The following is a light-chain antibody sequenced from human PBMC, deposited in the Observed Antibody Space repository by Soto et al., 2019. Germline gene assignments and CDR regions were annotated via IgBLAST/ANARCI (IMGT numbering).Light chain of an antibody. CDR1: QSVSSSY. J-gene: IGKJ1*01. Sequence: EIVLTQSPGTLSLSPGERATLSCRASQSVSSSYLAWYQQKPGQAPRLLIYGASSRPTGIPDRFSGSGSGTDFTLTISRLEPEDFAVYYCQQYGSSPHTFGQGTKVEIK. CDR2: GAS. CDR3: QQYGSSPHT. V-gene: IGKV3-20*01.